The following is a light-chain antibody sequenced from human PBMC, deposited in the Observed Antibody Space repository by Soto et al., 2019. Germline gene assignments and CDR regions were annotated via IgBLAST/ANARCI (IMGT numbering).Light chain of an antibody. CDR2: DVS. CDR3: SSYTSSTTLSWV. V-gene: IGLV2-14*03. CDR1: SSDVGDYDY. Sequence: QSALTQPASVSGSPGQSITISCTGTSSDVGDYDYVSWYQQHPGKAPKLMIFDVSNRPSGVSDRFSGSKSGSTASLTISGLQAEDEADYYCSSYTSSTTLSWVFGGGTKLTVL. J-gene: IGLJ3*02.